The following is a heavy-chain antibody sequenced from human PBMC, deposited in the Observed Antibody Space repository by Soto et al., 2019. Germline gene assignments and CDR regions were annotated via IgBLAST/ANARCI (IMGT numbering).Heavy chain of an antibody. Sequence: EVQLLESGGGVVQPGGSLRLSCVASGFNFKEFAMSWVRQAPGEGLEWVSGISCCGGSTSYADSVKGRFSIARDDSTNTLSLQMNNLRVEDTAQYYCAKADGEQWLLPHLDKWGQGTLVTVS. J-gene: IGHJ4*02. D-gene: IGHD6-19*01. CDR2: ISCCGGST. V-gene: IGHV3-23*01. CDR3: AKADGEQWLLPHLDK. CDR1: GFNFKEFA.